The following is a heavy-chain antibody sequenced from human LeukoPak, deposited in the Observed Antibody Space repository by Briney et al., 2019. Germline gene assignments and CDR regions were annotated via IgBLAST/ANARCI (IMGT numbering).Heavy chain of an antibody. Sequence: GASVKVSCKASGYTFTSYDINWVRQATGQGLEWMGWMNPNSGNTGYAQKFQGRVTMTRNTSISTAYMELSSLRSEDTAVYYCARGSNYVVLRYFDWLSGNVFDYWGQGTLVTVSS. CDR1: GYTFTSYD. CDR3: ARGSNYVVLRYFDWLSGNVFDY. D-gene: IGHD3-9*01. J-gene: IGHJ4*02. V-gene: IGHV1-8*01. CDR2: MNPNSGNT.